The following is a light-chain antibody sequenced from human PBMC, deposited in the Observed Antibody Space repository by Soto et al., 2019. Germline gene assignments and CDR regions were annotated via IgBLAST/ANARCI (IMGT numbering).Light chain of an antibody. CDR2: AAS. J-gene: IGKJ4*01. V-gene: IGKV1-39*01. CDR3: QQSYSTLGLT. Sequence: DIQMTQSPSSLSASVGDRVTITCRASQSSSSYLNWYQQKPGKAPKLLIYAASSLQSGVPSRFSGSGSATDFTHSISSLQPEDFATYYCQQSYSTLGLTFGGGTKVEIK. CDR1: QSSSSY.